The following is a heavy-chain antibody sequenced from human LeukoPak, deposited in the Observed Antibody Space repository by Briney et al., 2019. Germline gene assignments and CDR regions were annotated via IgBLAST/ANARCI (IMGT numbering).Heavy chain of an antibody. V-gene: IGHV4-39*07. D-gene: IGHD3-10*01. CDR3: ARGGFHYRFTMVRGVIDY. CDR2: IYYSGST. J-gene: IGHJ4*02. Sequence: SETLSLTCTVSGGSISSSSYYWGWIRQPPGKGLEWIGSIYYSGSTNYNPSLKSRVTISVNTSKNQFSLKLSSVTAADTAVYYCARGGFHYRFTMVRGVIDYWGQGTLVTVSS. CDR1: GGSISSSSYY.